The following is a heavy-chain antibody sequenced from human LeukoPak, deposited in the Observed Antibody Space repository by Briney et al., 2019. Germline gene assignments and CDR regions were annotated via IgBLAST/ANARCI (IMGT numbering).Heavy chain of an antibody. CDR2: INTNTGNP. CDR3: ARERWLQYYYYYMDV. CDR1: GYTFTSYA. J-gene: IGHJ6*03. V-gene: IGHV7-4-1*02. D-gene: IGHD5-24*01. Sequence: APVKVSCKASGYTFTSYAMNWVRQAPGQGLEWMGWINTNTGNPTYAQGFTGRFVFSLDTSVSTAYLQISSLKAEDTAVYYCARERWLQYYYYYMDVWGEGTTVTVSS.